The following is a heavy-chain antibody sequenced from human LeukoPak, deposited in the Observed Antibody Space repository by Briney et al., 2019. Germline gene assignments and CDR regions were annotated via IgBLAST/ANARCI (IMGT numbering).Heavy chain of an antibody. CDR3: AKQLGYCSDGSCYFPY. CDR1: GFTFNNAW. J-gene: IGHJ4*02. D-gene: IGHD2-15*01. V-gene: IGHV3-23*01. Sequence: GGSLRLSCIASGFTFNNAWMNWVRQVPGKGLEWVSAISNNGGYTYYADSVQGRFTISRDNSKSTLCLQMNSLRAEDTAVYYCAKQLGYCSDGSCYFPYWGQGTLVTVSS. CDR2: ISNNGGYT.